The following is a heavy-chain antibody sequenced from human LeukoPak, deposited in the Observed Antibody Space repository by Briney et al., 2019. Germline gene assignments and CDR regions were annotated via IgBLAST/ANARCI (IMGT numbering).Heavy chain of an antibody. CDR1: GGSFSGYY. V-gene: IGHV4-34*01. Sequence: PSETLSLTCAVYGGSFSGYYWRWIRQAPGKGLEWIGEINHSGRTNYNPSLKSRVTISVDTSKIQFSLKLSSVTAAATAVYYCARGGPYDYGGNSVDYWGQGTLVTVSS. CDR3: ARGGPYDYGGNSVDY. D-gene: IGHD4-23*01. CDR2: INHSGRT. J-gene: IGHJ4*02.